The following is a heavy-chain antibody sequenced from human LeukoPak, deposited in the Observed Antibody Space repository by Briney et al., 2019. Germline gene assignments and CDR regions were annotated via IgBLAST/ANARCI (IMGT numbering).Heavy chain of an antibody. J-gene: IGHJ4*02. CDR3: ARGTHSSSPIPLDY. CDR2: IHYSGST. V-gene: IGHV4-59*01. Sequence: SETLSLTCTVSGGSISTYYWSWIRQTPGKGREWIGYIHYSGSTNYNPSLNSRVTISVDTSKNQFSLKVNSVTAADTAVYYCARGTHSSSPIPLDYWGQGTLVTVSS. CDR1: GGSISTYY. D-gene: IGHD6-6*01.